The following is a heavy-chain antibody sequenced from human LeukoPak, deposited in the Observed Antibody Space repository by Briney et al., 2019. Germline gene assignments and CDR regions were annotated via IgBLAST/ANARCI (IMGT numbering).Heavy chain of an antibody. J-gene: IGHJ4*02. V-gene: IGHV3-13*01. Sequence: PGGSLRLSCAASGFTFSAYDMPWVRQAPGEGLEWVSAFHTDGGKYYLDTVDGRFSISREDAKNSLYLQMHTLRAGDTAVYYCSRGSGPGVTTIDSWGEGTLVIVSS. CDR3: SRGSGPGVTTIDS. CDR2: FHTDGGK. CDR1: GFTFSAYD. D-gene: IGHD4-17*01.